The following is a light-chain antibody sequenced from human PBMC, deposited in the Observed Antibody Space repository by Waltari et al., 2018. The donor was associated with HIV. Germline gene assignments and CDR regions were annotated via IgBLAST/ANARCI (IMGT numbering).Light chain of an antibody. Sequence: QSVLTQPPSVSGAPGQRVTISCTGSSSNIGAGYGVHWYQPFPGRAPTLLIYGAPQPASVVPGRFAGSRAGASASLAITGLRAEDEADYYCQSYDSSLSVVFGGGTTLTVL. V-gene: IGLV1-40*03. CDR1: SSNIGAGYG. J-gene: IGLJ2*01. CDR2: GAP. CDR3: QSYDSSLSVV.